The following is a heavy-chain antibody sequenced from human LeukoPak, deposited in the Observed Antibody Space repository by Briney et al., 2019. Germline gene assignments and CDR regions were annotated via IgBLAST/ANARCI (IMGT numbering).Heavy chain of an antibody. D-gene: IGHD3-16*01. V-gene: IGHV4-30-2*01. CDR1: GGSISSGGYY. CDR2: IYHSGST. J-gene: IGHJ3*02. Sequence: PSETLSLTCTVSGGSISSGGYYWSWIRQPPGKGLEWIGYIYHSGSTYYNPSLKSRVTISVDRSKNQFSLKLSSVTAADTAVYYCAKMGVFQGNAFDIWGQGTMVTVSS. CDR3: AKMGVFQGNAFDI.